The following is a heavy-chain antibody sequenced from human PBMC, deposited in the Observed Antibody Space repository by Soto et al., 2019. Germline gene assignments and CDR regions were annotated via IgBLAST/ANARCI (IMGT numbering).Heavy chain of an antibody. CDR3: AKEAYYYDSSGYQTPY. Sequence: GGSLRLSCAASGFTFSSYAMSWVRQAPGKGLEWVSAISGSGGSTYYADSVKGRFTISRDNSKNTLYLQMNSLRAEDTAVYYCAKEAYYYDSSGYQTPYWGQGTLVTVSS. CDR2: ISGSGGST. V-gene: IGHV3-23*01. CDR1: GFTFSSYA. J-gene: IGHJ4*02. D-gene: IGHD3-22*01.